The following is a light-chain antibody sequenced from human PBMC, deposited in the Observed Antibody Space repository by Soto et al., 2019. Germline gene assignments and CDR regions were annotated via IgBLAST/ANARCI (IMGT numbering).Light chain of an antibody. CDR1: QSVSNF. CDR2: DAS. V-gene: IGKV3-11*01. J-gene: IGKJ2*01. Sequence: EIVLTQSPATLSLSLGARATLSCRASQSVSNFLAWYQQKPGQVPRLLIYDASKRVTGIPARFSGSGAGTDFPFPSRSLGPEDSAVYYCQLRSNWYTFGQGTKLEI. CDR3: QLRSNWYT.